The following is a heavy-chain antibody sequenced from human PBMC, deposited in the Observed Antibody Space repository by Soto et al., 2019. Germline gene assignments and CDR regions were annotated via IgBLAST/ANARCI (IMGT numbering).Heavy chain of an antibody. CDR2: MNPNSGNT. CDR3: ARGIYDSSGSRKFDP. J-gene: IGHJ5*02. V-gene: IGHV1-8*01. Sequence: ASVRVSCKASGYTFTSYDINWVRQATGQGLEWMGWMNPNSGNTGYAQKFQGRVTMTRNTSVSTAYMELSSLRSEDTAVYYCARGIYDSSGSRKFDPWGQGTLVTVSS. D-gene: IGHD3-22*01. CDR1: GYTFTSYD.